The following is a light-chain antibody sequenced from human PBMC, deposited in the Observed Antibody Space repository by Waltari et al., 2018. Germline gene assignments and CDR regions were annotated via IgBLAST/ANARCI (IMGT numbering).Light chain of an antibody. CDR2: GAS. CDR1: QIIDSES. CDR3: QRYVISSVT. V-gene: IGKV3-20*01. J-gene: IGKJ4*01. Sequence: EIVLTQSPGTLSLSPGERATLSCRASQIIDSESLAWYQQKPGQAPRLLIYGASYRATGIPGRFSGSGSGTDFTLTIGALEPEDFADYYCQRYVISSVTFGGGTRVDLK.